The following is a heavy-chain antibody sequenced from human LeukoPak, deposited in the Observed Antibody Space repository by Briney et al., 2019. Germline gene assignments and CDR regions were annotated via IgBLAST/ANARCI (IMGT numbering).Heavy chain of an antibody. CDR3: ARAHPRGYPVPYYYYMDV. D-gene: IGHD1-1*01. J-gene: IGHJ6*03. CDR1: GGTFSSYA. V-gene: IGHV1-69*05. Sequence: ASVKVSCKASGGTFSSYAISWVRQAPGQGLEWMGGIILIFGTANCAQKFQGRVTITTDESTSTAYMELSSLRSEDTAVYYCARAHPRGYPVPYYYYMDVWGKGTTVTVSS. CDR2: IILIFGTA.